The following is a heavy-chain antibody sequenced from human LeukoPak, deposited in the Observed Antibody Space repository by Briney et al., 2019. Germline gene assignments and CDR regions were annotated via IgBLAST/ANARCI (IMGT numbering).Heavy chain of an antibody. J-gene: IGHJ3*02. Sequence: GGSLRLSRAASGFTFSSYAMHWVRQAPGKGLEWVAVISYDGSNKYYADSVKGRFTISRDNSKNTLYLQMNSLRAEDTAVYYCARDFKSSGLDIWGQGTMVTVSS. CDR3: ARDFKSSGLDI. V-gene: IGHV3-30*04. CDR1: GFTFSSYA. CDR2: ISYDGSNK. D-gene: IGHD6-19*01.